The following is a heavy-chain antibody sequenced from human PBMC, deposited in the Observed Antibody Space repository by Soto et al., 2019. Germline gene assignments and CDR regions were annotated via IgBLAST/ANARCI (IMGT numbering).Heavy chain of an antibody. CDR2: IYSGGST. CDR1: GFTVSSNY. D-gene: IGHD5-18*01. CDR3: ARVRGGGYSYGTLRYYYYGMDV. J-gene: IGHJ6*02. Sequence: EVQLVESGGGLVQPGGSLRLSCAASGFTVSSNYMSWVRQAPGKGLEWVSVIYSGGSTYYADSVKGRFTISRHNSKNTLYLQMNSLRAEDTAVYYCARVRGGGYSYGTLRYYYYGMDVWGQGTTVTVSS. V-gene: IGHV3-53*04.